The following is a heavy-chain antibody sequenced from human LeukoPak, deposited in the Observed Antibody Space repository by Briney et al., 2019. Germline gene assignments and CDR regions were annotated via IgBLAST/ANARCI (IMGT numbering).Heavy chain of an antibody. CDR1: GFTCDDYG. CDR2: INWNGGST. D-gene: IGHD4-17*01. J-gene: IGHJ3*02. V-gene: IGHV3-20*04. Sequence: GGSLRLSCAASGFTCDDYGMSWVRQAPGKGLEWVSSINWNGGSTSYADSVKGRFTISRDNAKNSLYLQMNSLRAEDTALYYCARGPHDYGDYGAFDIWGQGTMVTVSS. CDR3: ARGPHDYGDYGAFDI.